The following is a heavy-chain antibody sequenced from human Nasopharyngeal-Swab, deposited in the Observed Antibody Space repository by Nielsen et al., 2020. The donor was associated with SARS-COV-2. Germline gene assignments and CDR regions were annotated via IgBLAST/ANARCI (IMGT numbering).Heavy chain of an antibody. CDR2: IIPILGIA. Sequence: WVGQAPGQRLEWMGRIIPILGIANYARKFQGRVTITADKSTSTAYMELSSLRSEDTAVYYCARSNPAGYYGMDVWGQGTTVTVSS. CDR3: ARSNPAGYYGMDV. V-gene: IGHV1-69*02. J-gene: IGHJ6*02. D-gene: IGHD1-14*01.